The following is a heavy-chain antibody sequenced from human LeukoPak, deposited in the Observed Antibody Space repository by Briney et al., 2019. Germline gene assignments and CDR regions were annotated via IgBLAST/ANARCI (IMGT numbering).Heavy chain of an antibody. J-gene: IGHJ4*02. V-gene: IGHV4-34*01. D-gene: IGHD1-26*01. CDR3: ASRGIVGATHLAIYDY. Sequence: PSETLSLTCAVYGGSFSGYYWSWIRQPPGKGLEWIGEINHSGSTNYNPSLKSRVTISVDTSKNQFSLKLSSVTAADTAVYYCASRGIVGATHLAIYDYWGQGTLVTVSS. CDR1: GGSFSGYY. CDR2: INHSGST.